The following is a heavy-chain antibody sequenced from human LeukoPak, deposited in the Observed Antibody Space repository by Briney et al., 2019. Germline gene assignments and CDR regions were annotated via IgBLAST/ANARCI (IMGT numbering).Heavy chain of an antibody. J-gene: IGHJ4*02. CDR2: INPNSGGA. D-gene: IGHD6-13*01. CDR3: ATHRSSWYFDY. Sequence: ASVKVSCKASGYTFTGYYMHWVRQAPGQGLEWMGWINPNSGGANYAQKFQGRVTMTRDTSISTAYMEVSRLRSDDTAVYYCATHRSSWYFDYWGQGTRVTVSS. V-gene: IGHV1-2*02. CDR1: GYTFTGYY.